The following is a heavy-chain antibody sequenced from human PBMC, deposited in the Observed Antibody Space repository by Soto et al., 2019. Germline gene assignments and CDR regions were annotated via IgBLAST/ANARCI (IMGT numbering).Heavy chain of an antibody. Sequence: QVQLVQSGAEVKEPGDSVRVSCEASGYTFTAYYIHWVRQVPGQGLEWMGWINTKFGDTTYAQDFQGRVTMTRDMSISTVYMELSRLTSVDKAIYYAARNMYYFYGTGRGNGDGVWGKGTKVTVFS. V-gene: IGHV1-2*02. CDR3: ARNMYYFYGTGRGNGDGV. CDR2: INTKFGDT. CDR1: GYTFTAYY. J-gene: IGHJ6*04. D-gene: IGHD2-8*01.